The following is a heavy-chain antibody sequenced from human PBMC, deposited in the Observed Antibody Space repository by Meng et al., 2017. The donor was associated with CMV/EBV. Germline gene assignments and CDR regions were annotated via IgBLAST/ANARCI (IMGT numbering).Heavy chain of an antibody. CDR1: GYTSTGYY. Sequence: ASAKVSCKASGYTSTGYYMHWVRQAPGQGLEWMGWINPNSGGTNYAQKFQGRVTMTRDTSISTAYMELSRLRSDDTAVYYCARDVYCSSTSCYGGWFDPWGQGTLVTVSS. J-gene: IGHJ5*02. V-gene: IGHV1-2*02. CDR2: INPNSGGT. D-gene: IGHD2-2*01. CDR3: ARDVYCSSTSCYGGWFDP.